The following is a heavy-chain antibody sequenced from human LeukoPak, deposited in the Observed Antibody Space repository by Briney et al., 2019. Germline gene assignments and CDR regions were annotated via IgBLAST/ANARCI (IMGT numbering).Heavy chain of an antibody. V-gene: IGHV4-34*01. Sequence: SETLSLTRAVYGGSVRGSYWSRIRQPPGKGLEWIGEISDRGRTHYNPSLESRVSMSVDTSKNQFALQLNSVTAADTAVYYRARVPLRFLVPFDYWGQGILVTVSS. CDR3: ARVPLRFLVPFDY. CDR2: ISDRGRT. CDR1: GGSVRGSY. J-gene: IGHJ4*02. D-gene: IGHD3-3*01.